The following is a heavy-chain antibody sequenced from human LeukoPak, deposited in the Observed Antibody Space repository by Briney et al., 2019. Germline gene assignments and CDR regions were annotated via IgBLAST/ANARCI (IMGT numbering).Heavy chain of an antibody. V-gene: IGHV4-4*07. CDR2: IYTSGST. CDR1: GGSISSYY. CDR3: ARADDSSGWYTAGTGFDY. J-gene: IGHJ4*02. D-gene: IGHD6-19*01. Sequence: PSETLSLTCTVSGGSISSYYWSWIRQPAGKGLEWIGRIYTSGSTNYNPSLKSRVTMSVDTSKNQFSLKLSSVTAADTAVYYRARADDSSGWYTAGTGFDYWGEGTLVTVSS.